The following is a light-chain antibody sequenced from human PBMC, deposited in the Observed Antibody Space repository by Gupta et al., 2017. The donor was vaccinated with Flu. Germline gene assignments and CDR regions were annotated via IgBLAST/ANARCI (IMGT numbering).Light chain of an antibody. Sequence: SPATLSLYPGERATLSCRASQNVNNYLAWYQQKPGKAPRLLSYDAANRATGVPARVSGSGSGTDCTRTISSIDPEDFAVYECQQRSNGLTLGGGTKVEIK. CDR2: DAA. J-gene: IGKJ4*01. V-gene: IGKV3-11*01. CDR1: QNVNNY. CDR3: QQRSNGLT.